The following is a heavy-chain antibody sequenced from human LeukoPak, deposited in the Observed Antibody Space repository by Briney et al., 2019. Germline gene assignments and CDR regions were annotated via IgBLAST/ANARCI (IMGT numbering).Heavy chain of an antibody. CDR1: GFTFSSYA. Sequence: GGSLRLSCAASGFTFSSYAMSWVRQAPGKGLEWVSAISGSGGSTYYADSVKGRFTISRDNSKNTLYLQMNSLRAEDTVVYYCAKDRWSIAVANDAFDIWGKGQWSPSLQ. D-gene: IGHD6-19*01. J-gene: IGHJ3*02. CDR2: ISGSGGST. V-gene: IGHV3-23*01. CDR3: AKDRWSIAVANDAFDI.